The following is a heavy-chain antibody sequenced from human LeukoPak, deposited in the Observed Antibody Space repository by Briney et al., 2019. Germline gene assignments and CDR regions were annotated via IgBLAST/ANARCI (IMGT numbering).Heavy chain of an antibody. D-gene: IGHD3-22*01. CDR1: GGSISSSNYY. Sequence: PSETLSLTCTVSGGSISSSNYYWGWIRQPPGKGLEWIGTIYYSGSTYYTPSLKSRVTISVDTSKNHFSLRLSSVTAADTAVYYCATVSWSGYYYPAHYANFDYWGQGTLVTVSS. V-gene: IGHV4-39*07. CDR2: IYYSGST. J-gene: IGHJ4*02. CDR3: ATVSWSGYYYPAHYANFDY.